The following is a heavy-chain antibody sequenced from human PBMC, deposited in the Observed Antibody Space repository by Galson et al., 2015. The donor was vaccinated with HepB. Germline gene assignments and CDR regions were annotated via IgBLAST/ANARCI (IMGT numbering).Heavy chain of an antibody. CDR1: GGSFSGYY. CDR2: INHSGST. V-gene: IGHV4-34*01. D-gene: IGHD6-13*01. Sequence: SETLSLTCAVYGGSFSGYYWSWIRQPPGKGLEWIGEINHSGSTNYNPSLKSRVTISVDTSKNQFSLKLSSVTAADTAVYYCARGRGRYSSSWPFDYWGQGTLVTVSS. CDR3: ARGRGRYSSSWPFDY. J-gene: IGHJ4*02.